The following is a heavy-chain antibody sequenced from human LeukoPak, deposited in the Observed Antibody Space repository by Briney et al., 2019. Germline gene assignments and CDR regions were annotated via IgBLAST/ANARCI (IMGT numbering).Heavy chain of an antibody. V-gene: IGHV4-59*08. CDR3: ARHSRYCSSTSCYVFDY. CDR1: GGSISSYY. J-gene: IGHJ4*02. D-gene: IGHD2-2*01. CDR2: IYYSGST. Sequence: PSETLSLTCTVSGGSISSYYWSWIRQPPGKGLEWIGYIYYSGSTNYNPSLKSRVTISVDTPKNQFSLKMTSVTAADTAVYYCARHSRYCSSTSCYVFDYWGQGTLVTVSS.